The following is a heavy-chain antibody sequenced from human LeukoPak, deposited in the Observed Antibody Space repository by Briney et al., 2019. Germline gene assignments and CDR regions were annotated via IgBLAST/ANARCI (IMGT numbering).Heavy chain of an antibody. J-gene: IGHJ4*02. CDR1: GFTFSSYA. CDR2: ISGSGGST. Sequence: GGSLRLSRAASGFTFSSYAMSWVRQAPGKGLEWVSAISGSGGSTYYADSVKGRFTISRDNSKNTLYLQMNSLRAEDTAVYYCATRSITIFGVVIVYYFDYWGQGTLVTVSS. D-gene: IGHD3-3*01. CDR3: ATRSITIFGVVIVYYFDY. V-gene: IGHV3-23*01.